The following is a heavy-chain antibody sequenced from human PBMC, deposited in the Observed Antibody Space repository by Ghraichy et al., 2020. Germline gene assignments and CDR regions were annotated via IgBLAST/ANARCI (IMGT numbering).Heavy chain of an antibody. CDR3: ARDGGMGVKQHFDY. CDR2: ISSSSSYI. CDR1: GFTFSSYS. D-gene: IGHD3-16*01. J-gene: IGHJ4*02. Sequence: GESLNISCAASGFTFSSYSMNWVRQAPGKGLEWVSSISSSSSYIYYADSVKGRFTISRDNAKNSLYLQMNSLRAEDTAVYYCARDGGMGVKQHFDYWGQGTLVTVSS. V-gene: IGHV3-21*01.